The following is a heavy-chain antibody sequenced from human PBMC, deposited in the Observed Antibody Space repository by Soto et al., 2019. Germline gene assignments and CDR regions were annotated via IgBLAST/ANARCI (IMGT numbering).Heavy chain of an antibody. J-gene: IGHJ4*02. V-gene: IGHV1-18*01. CDR2: ISAYNGNT. CDR3: ARVNDYGDSRLGFDY. CDR1: GYTFTSYG. Sequence: ASVKVSCKASGYTFTSYGISWVRQAPGQGLEWMGWISAYNGNTNYAQKLQGRVTMTTDTSTSTAYMELRSLRSDDTAVYYCARVNDYGDSRLGFDYWGQGTLVTVSS. D-gene: IGHD4-17*01.